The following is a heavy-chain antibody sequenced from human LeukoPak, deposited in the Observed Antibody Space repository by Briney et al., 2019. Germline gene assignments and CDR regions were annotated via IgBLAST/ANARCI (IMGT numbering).Heavy chain of an antibody. CDR1: GFTFSSYS. Sequence: PGGSLRLSCAASGFTFSSYSMNWVRQAPGKGLEWVGRIKSKTDGGTTDYAAPVKGRFTISRDDSKNTLYLQMNSLKTEDTAVYYCTTYYYDSSGLDYWGQGTLVTVSS. CDR2: IKSKTDGGTT. J-gene: IGHJ4*02. CDR3: TTYYYDSSGLDY. D-gene: IGHD3-22*01. V-gene: IGHV3-15*01.